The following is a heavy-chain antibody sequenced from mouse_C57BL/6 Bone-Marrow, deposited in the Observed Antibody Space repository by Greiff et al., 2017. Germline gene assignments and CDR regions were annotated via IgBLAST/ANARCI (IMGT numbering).Heavy chain of an antibody. D-gene: IGHD1-2*01. CDR3: ARSAYCFDY. J-gene: IGHJ2*01. V-gene: IGHV1-69*01. CDR2: IDPSDSYT. CDR1: GYTFTSYW. Sequence: QQSCKASGYTFTSYWMHWVKQRPGQGLEWIGEIDPSDSYTNYNQKFKGKSTLTVDKSSSTAYMQLSSLTSEDSAVYYCARSAYCFDYWGQGTTRTVSS.